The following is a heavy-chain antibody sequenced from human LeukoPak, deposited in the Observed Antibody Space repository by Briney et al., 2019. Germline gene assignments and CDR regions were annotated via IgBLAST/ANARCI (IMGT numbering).Heavy chain of an antibody. J-gene: IGHJ5*02. Sequence: SETLSLTCAVYGGSFSGYYWSWIRQPPGKGMKWIGEINHSGRTNYNPSLKSRVTISVDTSKNQFSLKLSSVTAADTAVYYCARGGGYNWFDPWGQGTLVTVSS. CDR1: GGSFSGYY. V-gene: IGHV4-34*01. CDR2: INHSGRT. CDR3: ARGGGYNWFDP.